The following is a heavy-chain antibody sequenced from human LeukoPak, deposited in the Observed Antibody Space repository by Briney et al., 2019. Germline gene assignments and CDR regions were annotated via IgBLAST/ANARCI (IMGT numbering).Heavy chain of an antibody. V-gene: IGHV4-30-2*01. CDR1: GGFISSGGYS. J-gene: IGHJ3*02. D-gene: IGHD3-22*01. CDR3: ASKYYYDSSGYDAFDI. CDR2: IYHSGST. Sequence: KASETLSLTCAVSGGFISSGGYSWSWIRQPPGKGLGWIGYIYHSGSTYYNPSLESRVTISVDRSKNQFSLKLSSVTAADTAVYYCASKYYYDSSGYDAFDIWGQGTMVTVSS.